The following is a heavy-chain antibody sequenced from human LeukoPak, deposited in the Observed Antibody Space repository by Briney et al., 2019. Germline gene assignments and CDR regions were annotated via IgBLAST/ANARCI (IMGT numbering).Heavy chain of an antibody. CDR3: ARWTNYGDYEYYFDY. CDR2: IIPIFGTA. CDR1: GGTFSSYA. V-gene: IGHV1-69*13. D-gene: IGHD4-17*01. Sequence: GASVKVSCKASGGTFSSYAISWVRQAPGQGLEWLGGIIPIFGTANYAPKFQGGVTITADESTSTAYMELSSLRSEDTAVYYCARWTNYGDYEYYFDYWGRGTLVTVSS. J-gene: IGHJ4*02.